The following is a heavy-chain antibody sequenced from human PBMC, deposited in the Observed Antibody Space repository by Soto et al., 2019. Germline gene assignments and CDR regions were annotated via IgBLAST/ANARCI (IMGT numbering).Heavy chain of an antibody. V-gene: IGHV6-1*01. CDR1: GDSVSSNSAA. D-gene: IGHD1-1*01. Sequence: SQALSLTCAISGDSVSSNSAAWNWIRQSPSRGLEWLGRTYYRSKWYNDYAVSVKSRITINPDTSKNQFSLQLNSVTPEDTAVYYCAQEPEYNWHVGGFVIWGQGTMVTV. CDR3: AQEPEYNWHVGGFVI. J-gene: IGHJ3*02. CDR2: TYYRSKWYN.